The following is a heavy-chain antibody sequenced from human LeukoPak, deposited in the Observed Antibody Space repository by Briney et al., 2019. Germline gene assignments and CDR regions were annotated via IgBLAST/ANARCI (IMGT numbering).Heavy chain of an antibody. CDR2: INHSGST. Sequence: SETLSLTCAVYGGSFSGYYWSWIRQPPGKGLEWIGEINHSGSTNYNPSLKSRVTISVDTSKNQFSLKLSSVTAADTAVYYCATYNWEYEADYWGQGTLVTVSS. CDR1: GGSFSGYY. CDR3: ATYNWEYEADY. V-gene: IGHV4-34*01. D-gene: IGHD1-20*01. J-gene: IGHJ4*02.